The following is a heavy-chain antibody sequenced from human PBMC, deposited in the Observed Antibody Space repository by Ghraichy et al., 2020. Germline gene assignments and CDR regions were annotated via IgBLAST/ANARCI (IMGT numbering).Heavy chain of an antibody. J-gene: IGHJ6*02. Sequence: GGSLRLSCAASGFTFSSYEMNWVRQAPGKGLEWVSYISSSGSTIYYADSVKGRFTISRDNAKNSLYLQMNSLRAEDTAVYYCARGEDSSGWYTGYYYYGMDVWGQGTTVTVSS. V-gene: IGHV3-48*03. D-gene: IGHD6-19*01. CDR1: GFTFSSYE. CDR2: ISSSGSTI. CDR3: ARGEDSSGWYTGYYYYGMDV.